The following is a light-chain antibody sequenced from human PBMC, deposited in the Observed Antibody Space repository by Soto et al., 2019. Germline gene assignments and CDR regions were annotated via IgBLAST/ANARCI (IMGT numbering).Light chain of an antibody. CDR1: QSVFSN. Sequence: EIVMTQSPATLSVSPGERATLSCRASQSVFSNLAWYQQKPGQAPRLLIYAASTRETGIPVRFSGSGAGTECTLTISSLQSEDVAVDYCQQYNDSPLTFGGGTKVDIK. CDR3: QQYNDSPLT. J-gene: IGKJ4*01. CDR2: AAS. V-gene: IGKV3-15*01.